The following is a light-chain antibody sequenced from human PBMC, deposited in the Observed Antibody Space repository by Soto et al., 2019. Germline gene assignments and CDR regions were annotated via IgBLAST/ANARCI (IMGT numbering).Light chain of an antibody. CDR1: QSVSSSY. CDR2: GAS. J-gene: IGKJ2*01. Sequence: EIVLTKSPGTLSLSPGERATLSCRASQSVSSSYLAWYQQKPGQAPRLLIYGASSRATGIPDRFSGSGSGRDFTLTISRLEPEDFAVYYCKQYGSSPPYTFGQGTKLEIK. CDR3: KQYGSSPPYT. V-gene: IGKV3-20*01.